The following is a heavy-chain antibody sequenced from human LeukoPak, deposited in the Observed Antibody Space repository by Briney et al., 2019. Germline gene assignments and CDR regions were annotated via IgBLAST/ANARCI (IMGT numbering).Heavy chain of an antibody. J-gene: IGHJ4*02. D-gene: IGHD2-2*01. V-gene: IGHV1-2*02. CDR1: GYTFTGYY. CDR3: ARTQKGCSSTSCYGSSYFDY. Sequence: ASVKVSCKASGYTFTGYYMHWVRQAPGQGLEWMGWINPNSGGTNYAQKFQGRVTMTRDTSISTAYVELSRLRSDDTAVYYCARTQKGCSSTSCYGSSYFDYWGQGTLVTVSS. CDR2: INPNSGGT.